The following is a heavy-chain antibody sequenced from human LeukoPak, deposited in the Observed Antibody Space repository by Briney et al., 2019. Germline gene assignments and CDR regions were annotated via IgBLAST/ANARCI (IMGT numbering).Heavy chain of an antibody. Sequence: ASVKVSCKASGYTFTGYYIHWLRQAPAQGLEWMGWINPNSGGTNYAQKFQGRVTMTRDTSISTAYMELSRLRSDDTAVYYCARSLAAAGYYYYYMDVWGKGTTVTVSS. CDR1: GYTFTGYY. D-gene: IGHD6-13*01. CDR3: ARSLAAAGYYYYYMDV. J-gene: IGHJ6*03. CDR2: INPNSGGT. V-gene: IGHV1-2*02.